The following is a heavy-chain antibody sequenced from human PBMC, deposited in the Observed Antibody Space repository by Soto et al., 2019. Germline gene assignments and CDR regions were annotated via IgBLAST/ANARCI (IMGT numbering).Heavy chain of an antibody. J-gene: IGHJ4*02. CDR1: GYSFTSYW. Sequence: PGESLKISCKGSGYSFTSYWIGWVRQMPGKGLEWMGIIYPGDSDTRYSPSFQGQVTISADKSISTAYLQWSSLKASDTAMYYCARMGQDYGDYRPQPDYWGQGTLVTVSS. D-gene: IGHD4-17*01. CDR2: IYPGDSDT. CDR3: ARMGQDYGDYRPQPDY. V-gene: IGHV5-51*01.